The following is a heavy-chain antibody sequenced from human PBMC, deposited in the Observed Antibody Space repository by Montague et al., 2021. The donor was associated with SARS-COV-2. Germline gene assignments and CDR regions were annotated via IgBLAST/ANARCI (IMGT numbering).Heavy chain of an antibody. V-gene: IGHV4-4*07. CDR2: LYTSGST. Sequence: SETLSLTCTVSGASVRTYYYSWIRQSAGKKLEWMGRLYTSGSTYXNPSFKSRVTMSLDTSKNLFSLNLSSMTAADTAVYYCARDGADYSFAYYHEMDVWGQGIAVTVSS. D-gene: IGHD5-12*01. J-gene: IGHJ6*02. CDR3: ARDGADYSFAYYHEMDV. CDR1: GASVRTYY.